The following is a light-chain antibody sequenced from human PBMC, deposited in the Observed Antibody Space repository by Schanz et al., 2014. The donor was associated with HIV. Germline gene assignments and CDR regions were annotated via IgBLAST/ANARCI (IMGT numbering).Light chain of an antibody. CDR1: QTVYSY. Sequence: EIVLTQSPATLSLSPGERATLSCRASQTVYSYLSWYQQKPGQSPRLLIYDASERAPGIPDRFSGFRYGTDFALTISRLEPEDVAVYYCHQNSDWPRTFGGGTRVEIK. J-gene: IGKJ4*01. CDR3: HQNSDWPRT. CDR2: DAS. V-gene: IGKV3-11*01.